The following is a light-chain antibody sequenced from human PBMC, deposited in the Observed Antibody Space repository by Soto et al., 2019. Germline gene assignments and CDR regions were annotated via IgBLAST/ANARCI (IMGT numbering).Light chain of an antibody. CDR1: NSNIGSNT. CDR2: SSN. V-gene: IGLV1-44*01. J-gene: IGLJ2*01. Sequence: QPVLTQPPSASGTPGQRVTISCSGSNSNIGSNTVNWYQQLPGTAPKLLIYSSNQRPSGVPDRFSGSKSGTSASLAISGLQSEDEADYSCAAWDDSLNGVVFGGGTKLTVL. CDR3: AAWDDSLNGVV.